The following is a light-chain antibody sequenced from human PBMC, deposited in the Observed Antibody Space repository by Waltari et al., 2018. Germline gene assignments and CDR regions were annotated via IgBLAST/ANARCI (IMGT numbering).Light chain of an antibody. CDR3: HQTYNSPFT. CDR1: QTISHF. J-gene: IGKJ3*01. CDR2: LAS. V-gene: IGKV1-39*01. Sequence: DIQMTQSPSSLSASIGDRVTITCRASQTISHFLNWYQQKPGKAPKLLVYLASNLQSGVPSKFSGRGSGTDFTLTISSLQPDDFATYFCHQTYNSPFTCGPGTKVDVK.